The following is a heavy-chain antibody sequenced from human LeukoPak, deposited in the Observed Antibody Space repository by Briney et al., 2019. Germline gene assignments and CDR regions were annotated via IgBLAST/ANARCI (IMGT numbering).Heavy chain of an antibody. V-gene: IGHV3-30*18. CDR1: RFTFSACG. D-gene: IGHD1-1*01. Sequence: PGGSLRLSCAASRFTFSACGMHCVRQAPGRGLEWVAAISFDGSHKYYADSVKGRFTISRDNSMNTLYLQMNSLRAEDTAVYYCAKGTAVDRQYFENWGQGTLVTVSS. J-gene: IGHJ4*02. CDR3: AKGTAVDRQYFEN. CDR2: ISFDGSHK.